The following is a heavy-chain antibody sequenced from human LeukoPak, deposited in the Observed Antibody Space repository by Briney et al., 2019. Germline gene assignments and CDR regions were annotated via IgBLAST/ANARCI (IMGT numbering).Heavy chain of an antibody. CDR1: GGPISSSSYY. Sequence: SETLSLTCTVSGGPISSSSYYWGWIRQPPGKGLEWIGSIYYSGSASYNPSLKSRVTISVDTSKNRISLKLTSVTAADTAVYYCARHPGYYYYYMDVWGKGTTVTVSS. CDR3: ARHPGYYYYYMDV. CDR2: IYYSGSA. V-gene: IGHV4-39*01. J-gene: IGHJ6*03.